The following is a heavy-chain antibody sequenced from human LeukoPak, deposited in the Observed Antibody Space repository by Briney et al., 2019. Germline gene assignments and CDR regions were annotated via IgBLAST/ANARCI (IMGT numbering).Heavy chain of an antibody. CDR3: ARQDYDYVCGSHRPFDF. J-gene: IGHJ4*02. D-gene: IGHD3-16*02. CDR1: GFTFTIYG. CDR2: IAADGVNK. Sequence: GGCLRLLCAPAGFTFTIYGIHSVRQAPGKGRECVAVIAADGVNKYYEDSVKDRFTISRERSMHTLHIQMKSLTAEDADMYYCARQDYDYVCGSHRPFDFWGQGTVV. V-gene: IGHV3-30*03.